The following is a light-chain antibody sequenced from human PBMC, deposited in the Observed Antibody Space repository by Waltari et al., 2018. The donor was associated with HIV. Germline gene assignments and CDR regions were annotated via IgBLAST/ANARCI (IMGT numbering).Light chain of an antibody. Sequence: QSVLAQPPSVSGAPGQRVTISCSGSGSNIRSNYVNWYQQLPVTAPRVLIYNDDQRPSGVPDRFSGSKAGTTAALAISGLQSEDEADYYCAAWDDTLKVYVFGTGTKVTVL. CDR2: NDD. CDR1: GSNIRSNY. CDR3: AAWDDTLKVYV. J-gene: IGLJ1*01. V-gene: IGLV1-44*01.